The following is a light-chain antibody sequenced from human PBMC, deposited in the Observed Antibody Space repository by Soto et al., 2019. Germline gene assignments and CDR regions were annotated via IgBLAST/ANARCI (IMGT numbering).Light chain of an antibody. CDR3: QQRHMWAIT. CDR1: QSVSSN. V-gene: IGKV3-11*01. Sequence: EKALTQSPVTLSLSPEQTATLSCMASQSVSSNLAWYQQRPGQAPRLLIYGASTRASGVPPRFSGSGSGTDLTLTISSLEPEDSAVYYCQQRHMWAITFGQGTRMEIK. CDR2: GAS. J-gene: IGKJ5*01.